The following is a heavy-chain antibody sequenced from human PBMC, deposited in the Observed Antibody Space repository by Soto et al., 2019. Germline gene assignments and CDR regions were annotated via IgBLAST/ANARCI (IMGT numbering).Heavy chain of an antibody. CDR2: IIPIFCTA. J-gene: IGHJ6*02. CDR3: ARDRHHTPRLREWGMDV. V-gene: IGHV1-69*13. D-gene: IGHD2-8*01. CDR1: GGTFSSYA. Sequence: AGKVSCKASGGTFSSYAISWVRQAPGQGLEWMGGIIPIFCTANYAQKFQGRVTITADESTSTAYMELSSLRSEDTAVYYCARDRHHTPRLREWGMDVWGQGTTFPAS.